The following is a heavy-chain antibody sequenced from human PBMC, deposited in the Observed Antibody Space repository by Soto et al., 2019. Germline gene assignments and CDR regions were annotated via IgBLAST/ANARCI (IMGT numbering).Heavy chain of an antibody. D-gene: IGHD5-12*01. CDR1: GASISNAY. V-gene: IGHV4-4*07. J-gene: IGHJ6*02. CDR2: IHSSGTF. Sequence: SETLSLTCTVSGASISNAYWSWIRQAAGKRLEWIGRIHSSGTFNYNPSLKSRVSILRDTSKNQISLKLSSVTAADTAVYYCARDNIVSKGYGMDVWGQGTTVTVSS. CDR3: ARDNIVSKGYGMDV.